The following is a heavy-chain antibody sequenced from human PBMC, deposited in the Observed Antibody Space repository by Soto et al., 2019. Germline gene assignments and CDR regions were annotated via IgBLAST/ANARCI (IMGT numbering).Heavy chain of an antibody. CDR3: EKHSADLRFDY. J-gene: IGHJ4*01. CDR2: TIGNSSST. Sequence: PGGSMRLSCAASGFTVSSHAMTWDRHVPGNGRGWVSITIGNSSSTNYAGSVKVRRTISRDNSKNTLYLQMNNLRAEDTAVYYCEKHSADLRFDYWGQGTLVTVSS. V-gene: IGHV3-23*01. D-gene: IGHD3-10*01. CDR1: GFTVSSHA.